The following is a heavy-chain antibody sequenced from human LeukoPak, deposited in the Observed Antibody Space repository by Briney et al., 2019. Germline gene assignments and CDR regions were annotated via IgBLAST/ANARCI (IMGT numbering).Heavy chain of an antibody. V-gene: IGHV4-59*08. CDR1: GGSISNYY. D-gene: IGHD6-19*01. CDR2: VYYTGAT. CDR3: AKYGGSGWVIDY. Sequence: SETLSLTCTVSGGSISNYYWTWIRQPPGKGLEWIGYVYYTGATSYNPSLKSRVTISVDTSKNQFSLKLTSVTAADTAVYYCAKYGGSGWVIDYWGQGTLVTVSS. J-gene: IGHJ4*02.